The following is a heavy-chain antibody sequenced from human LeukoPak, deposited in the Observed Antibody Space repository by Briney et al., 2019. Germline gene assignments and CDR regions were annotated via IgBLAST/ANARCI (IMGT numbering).Heavy chain of an antibody. CDR1: GFTFSSYS. Sequence: GGSLRPSCAASGFTFSSYSMNWVRQAPGKGLEWVSSISSSSSYIYYADSVKGRFTISRDNAKDSLYLQMNSLRAEDTAVYYCARVSVVAGNDYWGQGTLVTVSS. D-gene: IGHD6-19*01. V-gene: IGHV3-21*01. J-gene: IGHJ4*02. CDR2: ISSSSSYI. CDR3: ARVSVVAGNDY.